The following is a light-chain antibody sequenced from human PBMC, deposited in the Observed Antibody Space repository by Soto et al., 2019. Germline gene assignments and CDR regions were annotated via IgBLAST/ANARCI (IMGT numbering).Light chain of an antibody. CDR2: EVS. CDR1: SSDIGSFDY. V-gene: IGLV2-14*01. Sequence: QSVLTQPASVSGSPGQSITISCTGTSSDIGSFDYVSWYQQHPGKAPKFIIYEVSNRPSGVSDRFSGSKSGNSASLTISGLRAEDEADYYCSSYTGSSNLDVFGTGTKVTVL. CDR3: SSYTGSSNLDV. J-gene: IGLJ1*01.